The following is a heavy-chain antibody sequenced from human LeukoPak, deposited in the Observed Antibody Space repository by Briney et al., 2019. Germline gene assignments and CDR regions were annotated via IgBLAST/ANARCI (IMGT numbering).Heavy chain of an antibody. CDR2: INTNTGNP. CDR3: ARGYSSSWYDY. Sequence: GASVKVSCKASGYTFTSSAINWVRPAPGQGLEWMGWINTNTGNPTYAQGFAGRFVFSLDTSVSTAYLQISSLKSEDTAVYYCARGYSSSWYDYWGQGTLVTVSS. D-gene: IGHD6-13*01. V-gene: IGHV7-4-1*02. CDR1: GYTFTSSA. J-gene: IGHJ4*02.